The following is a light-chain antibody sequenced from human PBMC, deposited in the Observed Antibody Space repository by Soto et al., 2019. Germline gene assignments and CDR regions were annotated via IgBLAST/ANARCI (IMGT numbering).Light chain of an antibody. Sequence: DIQMTQSPSTLSASVGDRVTITCRASQTISSWLAWYQQKRGKAPNLLIFDASSLESGVPSRFSGSGAGTEFTLTISSLQPDDFATYYCQQYDTYSTFGQGTKLEIK. J-gene: IGKJ2*01. CDR1: QTISSW. CDR3: QQYDTYST. CDR2: DAS. V-gene: IGKV1-5*01.